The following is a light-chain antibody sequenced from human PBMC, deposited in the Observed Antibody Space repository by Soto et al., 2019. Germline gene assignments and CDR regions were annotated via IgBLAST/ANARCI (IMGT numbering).Light chain of an antibody. J-gene: IGLJ2*01. Sequence: QPVLTQSPSASASLGGSVKLTCSLSSGLSSYTIAWHQQQPEKGPRFLMKVNSDGSHIKGDEIPDRFSGSSSGTERYLTISSLQSEDEDDYCCQTWGTGARIFGGGTKVTVL. CDR1: SGLSSYT. CDR2: VNSDGSH. V-gene: IGLV4-69*01. CDR3: QTWGTGARI.